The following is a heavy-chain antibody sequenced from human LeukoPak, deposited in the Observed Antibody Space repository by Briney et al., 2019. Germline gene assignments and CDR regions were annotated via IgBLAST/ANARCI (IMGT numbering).Heavy chain of an antibody. CDR3: ARRDDSSGSHKIFDF. Sequence: SETLSLTCAVSGGSISSSNWWSCVRPPPGKGLEWIEDIYHSGSTNYHPSLKRRVTISGDKSKHQFSLKLSAVPAADTAVYYCARRDDSSGSHKIFDFGGPETLVTVSS. CDR1: GGSISSSNW. V-gene: IGHV4-4*02. D-gene: IGHD3-22*01. CDR2: IYHSGST. J-gene: IGHJ4*02.